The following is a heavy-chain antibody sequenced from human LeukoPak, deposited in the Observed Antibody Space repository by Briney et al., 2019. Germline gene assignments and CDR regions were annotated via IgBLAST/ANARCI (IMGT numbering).Heavy chain of an antibody. D-gene: IGHD5-24*01. J-gene: IGHJ6*03. Sequence: SETLSLTCTVSGGSISSGSYYWSWIRQPAGKGLEWIGRIYTSGSTNYNPSLKSRVTISVDTSKNQFSLKLSSVTAADTAVYYCARDRPIADSMAAYYYYYYMDVWGKGTTVTISS. CDR2: IYTSGST. V-gene: IGHV4-61*02. CDR1: GGSISSGSYY. CDR3: ARDRPIADSMAAYYYYYYMDV.